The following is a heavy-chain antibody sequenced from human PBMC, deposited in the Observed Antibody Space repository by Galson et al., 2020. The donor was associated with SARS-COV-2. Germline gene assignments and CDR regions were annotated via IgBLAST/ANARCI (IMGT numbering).Heavy chain of an antibody. CDR2: ISYDGSNE. CDR3: ARDLQRISTGTDY. CDR1: GFTFSSYS. D-gene: IGHD4-17*01. J-gene: IGHJ4*02. Sequence: GASLKISCAASGFTFSSYSMHWVRQAPGKGPEWVAVISYDGSNEYYADSVKGRFTISRDNSKNTLYLQMSSLRAEDTAVYYCARDLQRISTGTDYWGQGTLVTVSS. V-gene: IGHV3-30*15.